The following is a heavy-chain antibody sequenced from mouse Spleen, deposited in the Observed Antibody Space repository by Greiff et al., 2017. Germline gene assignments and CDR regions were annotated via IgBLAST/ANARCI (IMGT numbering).Heavy chain of an antibody. D-gene: IGHD2-2*01. CDR1: GYSFTGYY. CDR2: INPSTGGT. J-gene: IGHJ2*01. CDR3: ARRGGYDFDY. V-gene: IGHV1-42*01. Sequence: VQLKQSGPELVKPGASVKISCKASGYSFTGYYMNWVKQSPEKSLEWIGEINPSTGGTTYNQKFKAKATLTVDKSSSTAYMQLKSLTSEDSAVYYCARRGGYDFDYWGQGTTLTVSS.